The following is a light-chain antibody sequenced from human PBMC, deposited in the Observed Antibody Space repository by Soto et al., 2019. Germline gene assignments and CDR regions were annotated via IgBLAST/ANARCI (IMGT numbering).Light chain of an antibody. J-gene: IGLJ1*01. V-gene: IGLV2-14*01. CDR2: DVY. CDR3: TSYTSASTPYV. Sequence: QSVLTQPASVSGSPGQSITISCVGTSSDVGRYTYVSWYQQYPGKAPKLIIYDVYNRPSGVSNRLSGSKSGNTASLTISGLQAEDEADYYCTSYTSASTPYVFGSGTKVTVL. CDR1: SSDVGRYTY.